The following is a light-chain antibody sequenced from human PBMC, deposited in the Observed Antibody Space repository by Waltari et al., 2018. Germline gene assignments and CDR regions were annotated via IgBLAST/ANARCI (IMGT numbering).Light chain of an antibody. V-gene: IGLV2-23*02. CDR3: CSYVGSSTWV. CDR2: EVS. J-gene: IGLJ3*02. CDR1: SSDVGTYNL. Sequence: QSALTQPASVSGSPGQSITISCTGTSSDVGTYNLVSWYQHHPDKAPNLMIYEVSQRPSGISNRFSGSKSGNTASLTISGLQAEDEADYYCCSYVGSSTWVFGGGTKLTVL.